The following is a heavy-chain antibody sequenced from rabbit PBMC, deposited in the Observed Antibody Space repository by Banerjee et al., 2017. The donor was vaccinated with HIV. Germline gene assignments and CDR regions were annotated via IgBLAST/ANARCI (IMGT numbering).Heavy chain of an antibody. CDR2: IYTSSGST. V-gene: IGHV1S43*01. Sequence: QEQLVESGGGLVQPEGSLTLTCTASGFSFSSSYYMCWVRQAPGKGLELIACIYTSSGSTWYASWVNGRFTISRSTSLNTVDLKMTSLTAADTATYFCARWDYSYDDYGNPNLWGQGTLVTVS. CDR3: ARWDYSYDDYGNPNL. CDR1: GFSFSSSYY. J-gene: IGHJ4*01. D-gene: IGHD2-1*01.